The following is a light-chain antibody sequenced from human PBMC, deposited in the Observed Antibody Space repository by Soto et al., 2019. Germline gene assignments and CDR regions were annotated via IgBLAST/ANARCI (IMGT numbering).Light chain of an antibody. Sequence: EIVLTQSPGTLSLSPGERATLSCRASQSVYSSSLAWYQQKPGQAPRLLIYGVSIRATGIPDRFSGSGSGTDFTLTISRLEPEDFAVYYCQQYVSSQATFGQGTKVEIK. J-gene: IGKJ2*01. V-gene: IGKV3-20*01. CDR1: QSVYSSS. CDR2: GVS. CDR3: QQYVSSQAT.